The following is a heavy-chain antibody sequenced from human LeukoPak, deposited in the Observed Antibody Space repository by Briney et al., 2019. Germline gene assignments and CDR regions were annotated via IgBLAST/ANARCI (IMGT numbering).Heavy chain of an antibody. J-gene: IGHJ5*02. V-gene: IGHV1-46*01. CDR2: IHPSGGST. Sequence: ASVKVSCKPSGDTFTSYYTYWVRHRPGEGLGWNGIIHPSGGSTSYAQTFQGTVTMTRDTSTTTVYMELRRLTSEDTAVYYCARGEVSSGYLSLGQGALVTVSS. CDR3: ARGEVSSGYLS. D-gene: IGHD3-22*01. CDR1: GDTFTSYY.